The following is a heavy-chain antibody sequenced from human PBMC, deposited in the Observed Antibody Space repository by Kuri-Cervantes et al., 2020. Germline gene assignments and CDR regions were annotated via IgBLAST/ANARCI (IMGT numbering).Heavy chain of an antibody. CDR1: GVSISTYD. D-gene: IGHD3-10*01. J-gene: IGHJ5*02. Sequence: SETLSLTCTVSGVSISTYDWSWIRQPPGKGLEWIGSIYYSGSTYYNPSLKSRVTISVDTSKNQFSLKLSSVTAADTAVYYCARDVKYYYGSGSIQCWFDPWGQGTLVTVSS. CDR3: ARDVKYYYGSGSIQCWFDP. CDR2: IYYSGST. V-gene: IGHV4-59*12.